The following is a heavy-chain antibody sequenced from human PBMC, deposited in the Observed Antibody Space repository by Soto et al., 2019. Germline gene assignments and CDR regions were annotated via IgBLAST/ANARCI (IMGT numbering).Heavy chain of an antibody. Sequence: SSVKVSCKASGGTFSSYTISWVRQAPGQGLEWMGRIIPILGIANYAQKFQGRVTITADKSTSTAYMELSSLRSEDTAVYYCAIQPHNPKPIVGATEKGDFDYWGQGTLVTVSS. J-gene: IGHJ4*02. D-gene: IGHD1-26*01. CDR1: GGTFSSYT. V-gene: IGHV1-69*02. CDR2: IIPILGIA. CDR3: AIQPHNPKPIVGATEKGDFDY.